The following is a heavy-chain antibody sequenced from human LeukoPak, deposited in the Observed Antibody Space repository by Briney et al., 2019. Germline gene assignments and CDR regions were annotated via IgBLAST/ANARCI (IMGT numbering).Heavy chain of an antibody. Sequence: RGSLRLSCAASGCTFGSYWMSWVRQAPGKGLEWVANIKQDGSEKYYVDSVKGRFTISRDNAKNSLFLQMNSLRAEDTAVYYCARGASGIQLWFFDSWGQGTLVSVSS. CDR2: IKQDGSEK. V-gene: IGHV3-7*01. CDR3: ARGASGIQLWFFDS. CDR1: GCTFGSYW. J-gene: IGHJ5*01. D-gene: IGHD5-18*01.